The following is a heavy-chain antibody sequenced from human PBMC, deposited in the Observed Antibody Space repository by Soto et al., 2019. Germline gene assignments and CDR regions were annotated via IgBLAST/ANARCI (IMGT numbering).Heavy chain of an antibody. CDR1: GYTFSNYG. D-gene: IGHD6-6*01. Sequence: QVQLVQSGAEVKKPGASVKVSCKASGYTFSNYGFSWVRQAPGQGLEWMGWISGYNGNTNYAERLQGRVTMTTDTSTSTAYMELKSMRYDDTSVYYCAREGQLGYWCQGTPVTVS. V-gene: IGHV1-18*01. CDR2: ISGYNGNT. J-gene: IGHJ4*02. CDR3: AREGQLGY.